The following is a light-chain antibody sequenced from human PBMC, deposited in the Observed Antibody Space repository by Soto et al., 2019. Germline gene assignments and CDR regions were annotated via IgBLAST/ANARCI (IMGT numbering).Light chain of an antibody. V-gene: IGKV3-15*01. J-gene: IGKJ2*01. CDR2: GAS. CDR1: QSVSNN. Sequence: EVVMTQSPATLSVTPGERATLSCRASQSVSNNLAWYQQQPGQAPKLLIYGASTGATGGPVRFSGSGSGTEFTLTISSLQSEDFAVYYCQQYNNWPHTFGQGTKLEIK. CDR3: QQYNNWPHT.